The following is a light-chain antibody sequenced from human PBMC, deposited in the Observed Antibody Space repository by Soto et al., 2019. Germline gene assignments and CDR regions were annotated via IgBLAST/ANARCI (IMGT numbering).Light chain of an antibody. CDR1: QSVLYSSNNKNY. CDR3: QQYYSTPPET. CDR2: WAS. J-gene: IGKJ1*01. Sequence: DIVMTQSPDSLAVSLGERATINCKSSQSVLYSSNNKNYLAWYQQKPGQPPKLLIYWASTRESGVPDRFSGSGSGTDFTLTISSLQAEDVAVYYCQQYYSTPPETFDQGTKVEIK. V-gene: IGKV4-1*01.